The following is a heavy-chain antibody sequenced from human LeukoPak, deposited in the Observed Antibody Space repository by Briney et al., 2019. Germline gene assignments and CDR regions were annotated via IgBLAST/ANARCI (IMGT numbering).Heavy chain of an antibody. V-gene: IGHV4-31*03. CDR1: GGSISSGGYY. CDR2: IYYSGST. Sequence: TSQTLSLTCTVSGGSISSGGYYWSWIRQHPGKGLEWIGYIYYSGSTYYNPSLKSRVTISVDTSKNQFSLKLSSVIAADTAVYYCARFDYGDYVLDYWGQGTLVTVSS. CDR3: ARFDYGDYVLDY. J-gene: IGHJ4*02. D-gene: IGHD4-17*01.